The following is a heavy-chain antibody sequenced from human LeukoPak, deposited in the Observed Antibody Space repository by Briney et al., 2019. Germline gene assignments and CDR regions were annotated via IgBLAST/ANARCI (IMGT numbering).Heavy chain of an antibody. CDR3: ARGWERGYDYDY. CDR2: MNPNSGNT. J-gene: IGHJ4*02. D-gene: IGHD5-12*01. CDR1: GYTFTSYD. Sequence: ASVKVSCKASGYTFTSYDINWVRQATGQGLEWMGWMNPNSGNTGYAQKFQGRVTMTRNTSISTAYMELSSLRSEDTAVYYCARGWERGYDYDYWGQGTLVTASS. V-gene: IGHV1-8*01.